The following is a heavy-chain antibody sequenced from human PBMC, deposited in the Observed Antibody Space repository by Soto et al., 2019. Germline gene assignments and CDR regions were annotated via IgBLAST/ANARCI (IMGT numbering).Heavy chain of an antibody. Sequence: LSLTCAVYGGSFSCYYWGWIRQPPGKGLEWIGEINHSGSTNYNPSLKSRVTISVDTSKNQFSLKLSSVTAADTAVYYCASLDTGGFDYWGQGTLVTVSS. V-gene: IGHV4-34*01. CDR2: INHSGST. D-gene: IGHD5-18*01. J-gene: IGHJ4*02. CDR3: ASLDTGGFDY. CDR1: GGSFSCYY.